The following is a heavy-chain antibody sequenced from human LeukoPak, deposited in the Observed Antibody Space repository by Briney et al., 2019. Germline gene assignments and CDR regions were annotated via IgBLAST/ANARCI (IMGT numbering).Heavy chain of an antibody. CDR3: HRPMDPDSGDNKLFDY. CDR1: GGTLSYSA. CDR2: IRSKTNSYAT. V-gene: IGHV3-73*01. J-gene: IGHJ4*02. D-gene: IGHD4-23*01. Sequence: GGSLRLSCAASGGTLSYSAMHFVRQTSDKGLEWVGRIRSKTNSYATEYAASVKGRFTISRDDSKNTVYLQLNSLKTEDTAGYYCHRPMDPDSGDNKLFDYWGLGTQVTVSS.